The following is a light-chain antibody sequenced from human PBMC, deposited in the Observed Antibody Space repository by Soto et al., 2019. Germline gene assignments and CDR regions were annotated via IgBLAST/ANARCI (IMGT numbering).Light chain of an antibody. CDR2: DVT. Sequence: QSALTQPRSVSRSPGQSVTISCTGTSSDVGGYNYVSWYQQDPGKAPKLMIYDVTKRPSGVPDRFSGSKSGNTASLTISGLQAEDEADYYCCSYAGSYTLIFGEGTKLTV. CDR3: CSYAGSYTLI. V-gene: IGLV2-11*01. CDR1: SSDVGGYNY. J-gene: IGLJ2*01.